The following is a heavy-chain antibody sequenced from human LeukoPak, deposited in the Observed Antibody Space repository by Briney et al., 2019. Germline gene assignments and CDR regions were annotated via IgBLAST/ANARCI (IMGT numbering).Heavy chain of an antibody. J-gene: IGHJ3*02. CDR3: ARDYYDSSGYYWGAFDI. Sequence: PGGSLRLSCAASGFTVSSNYMSWVRQAPGKGLEWVSVIYSGGSTYYADPVKGRFTISRDNSKNTLYLQMNSLRAEDTAVCYCARDYYDSSGYYWGAFDIWGQGTMVTVSS. D-gene: IGHD3-22*01. CDR2: IYSGGST. V-gene: IGHV3-53*01. CDR1: GFTVSSNY.